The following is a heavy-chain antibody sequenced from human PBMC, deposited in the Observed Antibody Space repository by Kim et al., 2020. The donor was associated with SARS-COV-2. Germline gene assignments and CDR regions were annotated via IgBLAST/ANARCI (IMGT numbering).Heavy chain of an antibody. Sequence: SETLSLTCTVSGGSVSSGSYYWSWIRQPPGKGLEWIGYIYYSGSTNYNPSLKSRVTISVDTSKNQFSLKLSSVTAADTAVYYCARVLGSIAAAVGFDYWGQGTLVTVSS. J-gene: IGHJ4*02. CDR1: GGSVSSGSYY. CDR3: ARVLGSIAAAVGFDY. CDR2: IYYSGST. D-gene: IGHD6-13*01. V-gene: IGHV4-61*01.